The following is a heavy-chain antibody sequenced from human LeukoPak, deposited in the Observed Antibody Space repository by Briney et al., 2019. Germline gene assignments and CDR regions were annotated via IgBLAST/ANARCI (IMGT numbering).Heavy chain of an antibody. J-gene: IGHJ4*02. CDR2: IIPIFGTA. CDR1: GGTFSSYA. V-gene: IGHV1-69*13. CDR3: ARGVLGGDSRYYFDY. Sequence: AASVKVSCKASGGTFSSYAISWVRQAPGQGLEWMGGIIPIFGTANYAQKFQGRVTITADESTSTAYMELSSLRSEDTAVYYCARGVLGGDSRYYFDYWGQGTLVTVSS. D-gene: IGHD2-21*02.